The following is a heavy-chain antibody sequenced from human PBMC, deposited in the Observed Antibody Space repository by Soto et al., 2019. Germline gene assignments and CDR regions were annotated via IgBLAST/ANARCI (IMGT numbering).Heavy chain of an antibody. CDR2: ISAGNGNT. D-gene: IGHD5-12*01. V-gene: IGHV1-3*01. J-gene: IGHJ5*02. Sequence: ASVKFSCTTSGYTYTSYAMHWVRQAPGQRLEWMGWISAGNGNTKYSQKFQGRVTITKNTSASTAYMELSSLRSEDTAVYYCARGPLRNWFDPWGQGTLVTVSS. CDR3: ARGPLRNWFDP. CDR1: GYTYTSYA.